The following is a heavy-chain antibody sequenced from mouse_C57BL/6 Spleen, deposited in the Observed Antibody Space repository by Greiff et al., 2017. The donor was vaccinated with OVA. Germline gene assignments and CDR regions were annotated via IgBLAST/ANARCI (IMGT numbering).Heavy chain of an antibody. CDR2: IDPEDGET. CDR1: GFNIKDYY. V-gene: IGHV14-2*01. CDR3: AQTDGRGYFDY. J-gene: IGHJ2*01. Sequence: EVQLQQSGAELVKPGASVTLSCTASGFNIKDYYMHWVKQRTEQGLEWIGRIDPEDGETKYAPKFQGKATITADTSSNTAYLQLSSLTSEDTAVYYCAQTDGRGYFDYWGQGTTLTVSS. D-gene: IGHD2-3*01.